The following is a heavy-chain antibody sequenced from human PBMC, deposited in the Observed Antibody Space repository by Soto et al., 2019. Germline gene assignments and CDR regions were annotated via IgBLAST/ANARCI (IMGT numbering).Heavy chain of an antibody. D-gene: IGHD5-18*01. CDR3: ARDNGYSYGYNLEH. CDR1: GGSISSSSYY. V-gene: IGHV4-39*07. J-gene: IGHJ4*02. Sequence: PSETLSLTCTVSGGSISSSSYYWGWIRQPPGKGLEWIGCVYYSGSTNYNPSLKSRVTISVDTSKNQFSLKLTSVTAADTAVYYCARDNGYSYGYNLEHWGQGTLVTVSS. CDR2: VYYSGST.